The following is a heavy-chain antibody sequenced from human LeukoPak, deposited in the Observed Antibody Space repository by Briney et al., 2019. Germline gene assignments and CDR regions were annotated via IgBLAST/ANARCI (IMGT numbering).Heavy chain of an antibody. CDR3: AREGRSYGPYEPYYYYYYMDV. V-gene: IGHV1-69*05. CDR2: IIPIFGTA. Sequence: ASVKVACKASGGTFSSYAISWVQQAPGQGLEWRGGIIPIFGTANYAQKFQGRVTITTDESTSTAYMELSSLRSEDTAVYYCAREGRSYGPYEPYYYYYYMDVWGKGTTVTVSS. CDR1: GGTFSSYA. D-gene: IGHD5-18*01. J-gene: IGHJ6*03.